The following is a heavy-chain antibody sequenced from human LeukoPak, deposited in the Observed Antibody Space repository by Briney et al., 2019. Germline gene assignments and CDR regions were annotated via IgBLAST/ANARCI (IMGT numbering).Heavy chain of an antibody. D-gene: IGHD3-22*01. J-gene: IGHJ4*02. Sequence: ASVKVSCKASGYTFTSYGISWVRQAPGRGLEWMGWISAYNGNTNYAQKLQGRVTMTTDTSTSTAYMELRSLRSDDTAVYYCARGPPHYYDSSGYMNYWGQGTLVTVSS. V-gene: IGHV1-18*01. CDR1: GYTFTSYG. CDR2: ISAYNGNT. CDR3: ARGPPHYYDSSGYMNY.